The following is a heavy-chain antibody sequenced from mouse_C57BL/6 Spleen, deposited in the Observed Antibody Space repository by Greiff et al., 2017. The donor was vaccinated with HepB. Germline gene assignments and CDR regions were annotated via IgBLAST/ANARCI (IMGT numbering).Heavy chain of an antibody. V-gene: IGHV1-82*01. J-gene: IGHJ1*03. D-gene: IGHD2-1*01. CDR1: GYAFSSSW. Sequence: VQLQQSGPELVKPGASVKISCKASGYAFSSSWMNWVKQRPGKGLEWIGRIYPGDGDTNYNGKFKGKATLTADISSSTAYMQLSSLTSEDSAVYFCARAGGNSPGNFDVWGTGTTVTVSS. CDR2: IYPGDGDT. CDR3: ARAGGNSPGNFDV.